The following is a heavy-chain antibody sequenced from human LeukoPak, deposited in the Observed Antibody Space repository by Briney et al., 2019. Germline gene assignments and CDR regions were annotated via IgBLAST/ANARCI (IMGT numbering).Heavy chain of an antibody. D-gene: IGHD2-2*01. CDR3: ARLYRSSTSCYFDY. V-gene: IGHV4-59*01. CDR2: IYYSGST. CDR1: GGSISSYY. Sequence: SETLSLTCTVSGGSISSYYWSWIRQPPGKGLEWIGYIYYSGSTNYNPSLKSRVTISVDTSKNQFSLKLSSVTAADTAVYYCARLYRSSTSCYFDYWGQGTLVTVSS. J-gene: IGHJ4*02.